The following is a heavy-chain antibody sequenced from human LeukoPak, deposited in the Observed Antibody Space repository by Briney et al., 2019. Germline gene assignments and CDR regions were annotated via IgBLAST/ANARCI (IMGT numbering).Heavy chain of an antibody. J-gene: IGHJ3*02. Sequence: TSETLSLTCTVSGGSISSYYWSWIRQPAGKGLEWIGRIYISGSTNYNPSLKSRVTMSVDTSKNQFSLKLSSATAADTAVYYCARANRYYDSSGNYAFDIWGQGTMVTVSS. CDR3: ARANRYYDSSGNYAFDI. CDR2: IYISGST. D-gene: IGHD3-22*01. CDR1: GGSISSYY. V-gene: IGHV4-4*07.